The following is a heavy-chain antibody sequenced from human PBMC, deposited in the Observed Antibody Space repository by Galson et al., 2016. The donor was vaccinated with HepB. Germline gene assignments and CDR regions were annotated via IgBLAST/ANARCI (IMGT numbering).Heavy chain of an antibody. J-gene: IGHJ4*02. Sequence: SLRLSCAASGFTFSTYAMDWVRQAPGKGPEWVSAINGNGGSTYYTDSVKGRFTISRDNSKNTLCLQMNSLRAEDTAVYSCARWAYQSGNYRALDYWGQGTLVTVSS. CDR3: ARWAYQSGNYRALDY. D-gene: IGHD3-16*02. CDR1: GFTFSTYA. V-gene: IGHV3-23*01. CDR2: INGNGGST.